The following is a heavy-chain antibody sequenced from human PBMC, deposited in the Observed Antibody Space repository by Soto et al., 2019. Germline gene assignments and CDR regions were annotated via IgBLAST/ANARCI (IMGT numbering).Heavy chain of an antibody. V-gene: IGHV3-23*01. CDR3: AKFGMATTKRSPLYYID. CDR1: GFTFSSYA. CDR2: ISGSGGGT. D-gene: IGHD1-1*01. Sequence: GGSLGLFCAASGFTFSSYAISWVRQAPGKGLEWVSSISGSGGGTYYADSVMGRFTFSRDNSKNTLYLQMNSMTAEDTARYYCAKFGMATTKRSPLYYID. J-gene: IGHJ6*03.